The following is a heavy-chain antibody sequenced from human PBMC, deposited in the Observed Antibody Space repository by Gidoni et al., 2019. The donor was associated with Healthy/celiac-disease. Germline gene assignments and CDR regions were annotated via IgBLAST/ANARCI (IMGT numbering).Heavy chain of an antibody. CDR1: GGSIRSGGYY. CDR3: ARALARAAAGTFDY. J-gene: IGHJ4*02. D-gene: IGHD6-13*01. Sequence: QVQLQESGPGLVKPSQTLSLTCTVSGGSIRSGGYYWSWIRQHPGKGLEWIGYIYYSGSTYYNPSLKSRVTISVDTSKNQFSLKLSSVTAADTAVYYCARALARAAAGTFDYWGQGTLVTVSS. V-gene: IGHV4-31*03. CDR2: IYYSGST.